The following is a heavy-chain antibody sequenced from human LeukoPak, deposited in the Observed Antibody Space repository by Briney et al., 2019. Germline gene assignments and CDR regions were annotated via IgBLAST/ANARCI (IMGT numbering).Heavy chain of an antibody. J-gene: IGHJ4*02. CDR3: ARDPDYYDSPFDY. CDR1: GGSFSGYY. D-gene: IGHD3-22*01. V-gene: IGHV4-34*01. CDR2: INHSGST. Sequence: PSETLSLTCAVYGGSFSGYYWSWIRQPPGKGLEWIGEINHSGSTNYNPSLKSRVTISVDTSKNQFSLKLSSVTAVDTAVYYCARDPDYYDSPFDYWGQGTLVTVSS.